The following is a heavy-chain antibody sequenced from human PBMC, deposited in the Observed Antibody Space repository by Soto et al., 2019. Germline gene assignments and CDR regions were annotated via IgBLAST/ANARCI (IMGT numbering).Heavy chain of an antibody. Sequence: QVQLVQSGAEVKKPGSSVKVSCKASGATFSSYSISWVRQAPGQGLEWMGGIIPIFGTANYAQKFQGRVTITADESTSTAYMELSSLRSEDTAVYYCAIEYSSSPPYYPIGYWGQGTLVTVSS. CDR2: IIPIFGTA. V-gene: IGHV1-69*01. J-gene: IGHJ4*02. D-gene: IGHD6-6*01. CDR1: GATFSSYS. CDR3: AIEYSSSPPYYPIGY.